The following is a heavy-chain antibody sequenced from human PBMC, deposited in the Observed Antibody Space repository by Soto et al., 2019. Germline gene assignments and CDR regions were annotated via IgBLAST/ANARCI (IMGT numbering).Heavy chain of an antibody. Sequence: GGALRLSCAASGFNCYNYAMTWVRQSPGKRLEWVSGISGDGTRTYYGDSVKGRFTISRDNSKNTVFLQMNSLRAEDTALYYCVKDLRPNRGWFGPWGQGTRGTFSS. CDR2: ISGDGTRT. J-gene: IGHJ5*02. CDR1: GFNCYNYA. CDR3: VKDLRPNRGWFGP. V-gene: IGHV3-23*01. D-gene: IGHD3-3*01.